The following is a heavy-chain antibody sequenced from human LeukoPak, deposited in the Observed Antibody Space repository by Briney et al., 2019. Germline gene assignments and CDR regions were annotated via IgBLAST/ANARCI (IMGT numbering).Heavy chain of an antibody. CDR2: TSSDGSKK. CDR3: ARDLGAAGSEYFRH. Sequence: GGSLRLSCAASGFTVSSNYMSWVRQAPGKGLEWVAATSSDGSKKYFADSVKGRFTISRDNSKNTLYLQMNTVKTDDTAMYYCARDLGAAGSEYFRHWGQGTLVTVSS. CDR1: GFTVSSNY. J-gene: IGHJ1*01. V-gene: IGHV3-30*03. D-gene: IGHD6-13*01.